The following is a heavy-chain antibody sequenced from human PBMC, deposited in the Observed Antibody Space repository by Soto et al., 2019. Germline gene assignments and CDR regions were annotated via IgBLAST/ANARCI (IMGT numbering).Heavy chain of an antibody. D-gene: IGHD2-8*01. CDR2: ISAYNGNT. CDR3: ARVSTCTNGVCYKNYYYGMDV. Sequence: ASVKVSCKASGYTFTSYGISWVRQAPGQGLEWMGWISAYNGNTNYAQKLKGRVTMTTDTSTSTAYMELRSLRSDDTAVYYCARVSTCTNGVCYKNYYYGMDVWGQGTTVTDSS. J-gene: IGHJ6*02. V-gene: IGHV1-18*04. CDR1: GYTFTSYG.